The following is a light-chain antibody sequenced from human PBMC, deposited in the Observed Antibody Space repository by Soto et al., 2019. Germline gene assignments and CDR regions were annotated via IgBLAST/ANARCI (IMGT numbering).Light chain of an antibody. J-gene: IGKJ5*01. CDR2: DAY. Sequence: EIVLKKSPGTLSVYTGERATFSCRASQSVSSNLAWYQQKPGQAPRLLIYDAYNRATGIPPRFSGSGSGTDFTLTISSLEPEDSAVYYCQQRHMWPITFGQGTLLEIK. CDR3: QQRHMWPIT. V-gene: IGKV3-11*01. CDR1: QSVSSN.